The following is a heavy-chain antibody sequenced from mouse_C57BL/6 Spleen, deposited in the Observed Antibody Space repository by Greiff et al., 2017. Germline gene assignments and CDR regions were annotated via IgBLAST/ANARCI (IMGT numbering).Heavy chain of an antibody. V-gene: IGHV7-1*01. J-gene: IGHJ3*01. D-gene: IGHD2-4*01. CDR2: SRNKANDYTT. CDR3: ARDGIYYDYDGAWFAY. CDR1: GFTFSDFY. Sequence: EVKLVESGGGLVQSGRSLRLSCATSGFTFSDFYMEWVRQAPGKGLEWIAASRNKANDYTTEYSASVQGRFIVSRDTSQSILYLQMNALRAEDTAIDYCARDGIYYDYDGAWFAYWGQGTLVTVSA.